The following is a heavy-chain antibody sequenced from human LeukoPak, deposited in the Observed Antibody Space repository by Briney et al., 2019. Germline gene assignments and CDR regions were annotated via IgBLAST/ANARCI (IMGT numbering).Heavy chain of an antibody. Sequence: ASVKVSCKASGYTFTGYYIRWVRQAPGQGLEWMGWINPNSGGTNYAQKFQGRVTMTRDTSISTAYMELSRLRSDDTAVYYCARSVVRGVSPHFDYWGQGTLVTVSS. J-gene: IGHJ4*02. V-gene: IGHV1-2*02. D-gene: IGHD3-10*01. CDR2: INPNSGGT. CDR1: GYTFTGYY. CDR3: ARSVVRGVSPHFDY.